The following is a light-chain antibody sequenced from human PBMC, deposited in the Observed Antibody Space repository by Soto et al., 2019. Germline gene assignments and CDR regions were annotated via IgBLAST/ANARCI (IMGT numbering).Light chain of an antibody. V-gene: IGKV1-5*01. J-gene: IGKJ4*01. Sequence: DIQMPQSPSTLSASVGDRVTITCRASQSISSWLPWYQQKPGKAPKLPIYDASSLESGVPSRFSGSGSGTEFTLTISSLQPDAGAHSGGQQDNSYSPTTIGGGTKVEVK. CDR2: DAS. CDR3: QQDNSYSPTT. CDR1: QSISSW.